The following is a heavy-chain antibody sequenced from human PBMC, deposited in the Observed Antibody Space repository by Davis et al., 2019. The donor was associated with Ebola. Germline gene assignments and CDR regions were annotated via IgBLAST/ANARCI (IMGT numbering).Heavy chain of an antibody. J-gene: IGHJ6*02. CDR1: GGSVSSGTYF. Sequence: SETLSLTCTVSGGSVSSGTYFWSWIRQPPGKGLEWIGYVYYSGSTNYNPSLKSRVTISVDTSKNQFSLKLSSVTAADTAVYYCARAPPWMYSSSWYGGMDVWGQGTTVTVSS. CDR3: ARAPPWMYSSSWYGGMDV. V-gene: IGHV4-61*01. CDR2: VYYSGST. D-gene: IGHD6-13*01.